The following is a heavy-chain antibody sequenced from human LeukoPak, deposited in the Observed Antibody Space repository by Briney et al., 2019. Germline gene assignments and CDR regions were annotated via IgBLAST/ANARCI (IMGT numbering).Heavy chain of an antibody. J-gene: IGHJ4*02. CDR2: MNPNSANT. CDR3: ARARLVRGPVTPLYYFDY. CDR1: GYTFTTYD. D-gene: IGHD2-8*02. V-gene: IGHV1-8*01. Sequence: ASVKVSCKASGYTFTTYDINWVRQATGQGLEWMGWMNPNSANTGYAQKFQGRVTITRNTSISTAYMELNSLRSDDTAVYYCARARLVRGPVTPLYYFDYWGQGVLVTVSS.